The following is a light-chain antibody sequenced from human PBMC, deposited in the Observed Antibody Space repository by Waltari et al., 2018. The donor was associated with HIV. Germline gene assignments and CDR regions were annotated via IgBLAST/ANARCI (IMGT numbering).Light chain of an antibody. Sequence: SVSGSPGQSITISCTGTSSDVGGYNYVSWYQQHPCNAPKLMLSEVSTRPSVVTNRFSGSKSGNTASLTISWLQVEDEADYYCSSYTSSSTLYVFGTGTKVTVL. CDR2: EVS. CDR1: SSDVGGYNY. V-gene: IGLV2-14*01. J-gene: IGLJ1*01. CDR3: SSYTSSSTLYV.